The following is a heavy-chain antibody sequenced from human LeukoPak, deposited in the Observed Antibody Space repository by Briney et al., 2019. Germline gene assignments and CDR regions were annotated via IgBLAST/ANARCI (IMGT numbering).Heavy chain of an antibody. D-gene: IGHD1-26*01. CDR1: GYSFTSYW. Sequence: GESLKISCKGSGYSFTSYWIGWVRQMPGKGPEWMGIVYPDNSETIYSPSFQGQVTISADKSISTAYLQWSSLKASDTAMYYCARLSGGSSLRNDAFHIWGQGTMVTVSS. J-gene: IGHJ3*02. CDR3: ARLSGGSSLRNDAFHI. V-gene: IGHV5-51*01. CDR2: VYPDNSET.